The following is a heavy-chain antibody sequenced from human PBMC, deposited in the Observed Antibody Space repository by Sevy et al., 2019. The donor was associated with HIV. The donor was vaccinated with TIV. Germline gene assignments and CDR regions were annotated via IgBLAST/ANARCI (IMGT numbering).Heavy chain of an antibody. V-gene: IGHV3-23*01. D-gene: IGHD4-4*01. CDR1: GFTFSSYA. Sequence: GGSLRLSCAASGFTFSSYAMRWVRQAPGKGLEWVSAISGSGGSTYYADSVKGRFTISRDNSKNTLYLQMNSLRAEDTAVYYCAKDAQTEMTTVTTSFDYWGQRTLVTVSS. CDR2: ISGSGGST. J-gene: IGHJ4*02. CDR3: AKDAQTEMTTVTTSFDY.